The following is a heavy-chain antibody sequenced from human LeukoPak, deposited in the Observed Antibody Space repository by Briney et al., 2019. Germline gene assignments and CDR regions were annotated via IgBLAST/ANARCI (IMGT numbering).Heavy chain of an antibody. J-gene: IGHJ6*03. D-gene: IGHD5-18*01. CDR1: GGSFSGYY. CDR2: INHSGST. CDR3: ARYRGTAMVKDYYYYYMDV. V-gene: IGHV4-34*01. Sequence: PSETLSLTCAVYGGSFSGYYWSWIRQPPGKGLEWIGEINHSGSTNFNPSLKSRVTISVDKSKNQFSLKLSSVTAADTAVYYCARYRGTAMVKDYYYYYMDVWGKGTTVTVSS.